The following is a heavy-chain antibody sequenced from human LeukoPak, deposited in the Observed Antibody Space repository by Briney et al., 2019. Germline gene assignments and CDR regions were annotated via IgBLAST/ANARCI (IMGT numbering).Heavy chain of an antibody. J-gene: IGHJ5*02. CDR1: GFTFSSYA. CDR2: ISGSGGST. Sequence: GGSLRLPCAASGFTFSSYAMSWVRQAPGKGLEWVSAISGSGGSTYYADSVKGRFTISRDNSKNTLYLQMNSLRAEDTAVYYCAKAQRIVVVPAALGPWGQGTLVTVSS. D-gene: IGHD2-2*01. V-gene: IGHV3-23*01. CDR3: AKAQRIVVVPAALGP.